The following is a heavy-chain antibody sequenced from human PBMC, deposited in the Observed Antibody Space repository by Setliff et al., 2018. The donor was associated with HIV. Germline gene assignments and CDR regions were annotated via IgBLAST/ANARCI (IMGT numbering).Heavy chain of an antibody. D-gene: IGHD6-19*01. V-gene: IGHV4-38-2*02. CDR1: GYSISSGYY. J-gene: IGHJ4*02. CDR3: AREQWLVTRGYFDS. CDR2: VSPGGTT. Sequence: PSETLSLTCAVSGYSISSGYYWGWIRQPPGEGLEWIGSVSPGGTTYYNPSLKSRVTISVDTSQNQVSLKLTSVTAADTAVYYCAREQWLVTRGYFDSWGQGTLVTVSS.